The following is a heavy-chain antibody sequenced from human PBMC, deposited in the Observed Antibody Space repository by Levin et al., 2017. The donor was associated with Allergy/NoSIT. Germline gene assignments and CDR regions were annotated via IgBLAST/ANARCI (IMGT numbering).Heavy chain of an antibody. CDR3: ARIPMTTAPNYYYYYGMDV. V-gene: IGHV2-70*01. D-gene: IGHD4-11*01. J-gene: IGHJ6*02. CDR1: GFSLSTSGMC. CDR2: IDWDDDK. Sequence: SGPTLVKPTQTLTLTCTFSGFSLSTSGMCVSWIRQPPGKALEWLALIDWDDDKYYSTSLKTRLTISKDTSKNQVVLTMTNMDPVDTATYYCARIPMTTAPNYYYYYGMDVWGQGTTVTVSS.